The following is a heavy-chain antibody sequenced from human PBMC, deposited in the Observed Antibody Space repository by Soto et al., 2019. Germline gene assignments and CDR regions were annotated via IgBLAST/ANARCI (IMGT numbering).Heavy chain of an antibody. D-gene: IGHD3-16*02. V-gene: IGHV3-23*01. Sequence: EVQLLESGGGLAQPGGSLRLSCAASRFTFSTNAMSWVRQAPGKGLEWVSAVSGGGDSTYYADSVRGRFTIARDISKNTLYLRMNSLRVEDTAVYFCAKCTVDTIVSCGCCNWFDPWGQGTLVTVSS. J-gene: IGHJ5*02. CDR2: VSGGGDST. CDR1: RFTFSTNA. CDR3: AKCTVDTIVSCGCCNWFDP.